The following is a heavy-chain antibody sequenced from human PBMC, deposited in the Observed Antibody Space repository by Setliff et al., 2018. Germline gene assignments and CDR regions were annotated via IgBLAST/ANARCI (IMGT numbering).Heavy chain of an antibody. Sequence: CAVSGYSISSGYYWGWIRQPPGKGLEWIGSIYHSGGTYYNPSLKSRVTISVDTSKNQFSLKLSSVTAADTAVYYCARSAGYSSSWYNYYYGMDVWGQGTTVTVSS. V-gene: IGHV4-38-2*01. CDR3: ARSAGYSSSWYNYYYGMDV. CDR1: GYSISSGYY. D-gene: IGHD6-13*01. CDR2: IYHSGGT. J-gene: IGHJ6*02.